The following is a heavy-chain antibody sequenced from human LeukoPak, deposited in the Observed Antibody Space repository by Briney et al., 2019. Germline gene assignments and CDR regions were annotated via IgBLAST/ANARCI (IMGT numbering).Heavy chain of an antibody. CDR1: VGPISSFY. D-gene: IGHD1-14*01. Sequence: SETLSLTCTVSVGPISSFYWSWIRQPPGKGLEGIGYFYYRWRANYNPSLKSRVNISVDTSKNQFSLKLNSVTDADTAVYYCARAVYRMSGTGEPFDYWGQGTLVTVSS. V-gene: IGHV4-59*01. J-gene: IGHJ4*02. CDR3: ARAVYRMSGTGEPFDY. CDR2: FYYRWRA.